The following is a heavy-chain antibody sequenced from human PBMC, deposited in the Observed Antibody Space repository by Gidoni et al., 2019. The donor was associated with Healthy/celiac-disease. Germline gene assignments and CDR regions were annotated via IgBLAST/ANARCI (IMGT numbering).Heavy chain of an antibody. CDR2: IKPNSGGT. CDR3: ARDRLWTQADYYYYGMDV. D-gene: IGHD2-21*01. Sequence: QVQLVPSGAEVKKPGASVKVSCKASGYTFTGYYMHWVRQAPGQGLEWMGWIKPNSGGTNYAQKFKGWVTMTRDTSISTAYMELSRLRSDDTAVYYCARDRLWTQADYYYYGMDVWGQGTTVTVSS. CDR1: GYTFTGYY. J-gene: IGHJ6*02. V-gene: IGHV1-2*04.